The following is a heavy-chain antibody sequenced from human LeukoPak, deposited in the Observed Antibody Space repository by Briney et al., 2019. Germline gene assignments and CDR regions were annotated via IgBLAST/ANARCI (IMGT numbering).Heavy chain of an antibody. Sequence: PGGSLRLSCAASGFTFSDYYMNWIRQAPGKGLEWVSYISSSGSTIYYADSVKGRFTISRDNAKSSLYLQMNSLRAEDTAVYYCARQYSYGSRAFDYWGQGTLVTVSS. CDR3: ARQYSYGSRAFDY. J-gene: IGHJ4*02. D-gene: IGHD5-18*01. CDR1: GFTFSDYY. CDR2: ISSSGSTI. V-gene: IGHV3-11*01.